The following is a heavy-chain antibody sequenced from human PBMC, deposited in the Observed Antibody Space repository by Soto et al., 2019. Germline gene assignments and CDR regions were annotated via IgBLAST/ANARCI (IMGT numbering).Heavy chain of an antibody. D-gene: IGHD2-21*02. CDR3: AKRMAYCGGDCRRYYYGMDV. V-gene: IGHV3-23*01. Sequence: GGSLRLSCAASGFTFSSYAMSWVRQAPGKGLEWVSAISGSGGSTYYADSVKGRFTISRDNSKNTLYLQMNSLRAEDTAVYYCAKRMAYCGGDCRRYYYGMDVWGQGTTVTVSS. CDR1: GFTFSSYA. CDR2: ISGSGGST. J-gene: IGHJ6*02.